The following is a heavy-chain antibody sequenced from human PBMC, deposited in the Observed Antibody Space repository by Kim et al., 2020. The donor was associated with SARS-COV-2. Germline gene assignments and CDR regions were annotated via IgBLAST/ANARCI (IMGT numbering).Heavy chain of an antibody. CDR2: ISRSGGAT. Sequence: GGSLRLSCSASGFTFSTYAMSWVRQTPGKGLEWVAGISRSGGATYYADSVRGRLTISRDNFKSTVYLQMSSLRAEDTALYYCVKNFPMPSDWLVETSQWGQGTLVTVSS. J-gene: IGHJ4*02. D-gene: IGHD3-9*01. V-gene: IGHV3-23*01. CDR3: VKNFPMPSDWLVETSQ. CDR1: GFTFSTYA.